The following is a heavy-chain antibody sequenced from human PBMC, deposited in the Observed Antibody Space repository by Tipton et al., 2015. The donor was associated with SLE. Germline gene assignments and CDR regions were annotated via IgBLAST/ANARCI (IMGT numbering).Heavy chain of an antibody. CDR3: ARDEYASGWDDYYYMDV. CDR2: IYTSGST. CDR1: GGSISSGNYY. Sequence: TLSLTCTVSGGSISSGNYYWSWIRQTAGKGLEWIGRIYTSGSTNYNPSLKSRVTISVDTSKNQFSLKLSSVTAADTAVYYCARDEYASGWDDYYYMDVWGKGTTVTVSS. J-gene: IGHJ6*03. D-gene: IGHD6-19*01. V-gene: IGHV4-61*02.